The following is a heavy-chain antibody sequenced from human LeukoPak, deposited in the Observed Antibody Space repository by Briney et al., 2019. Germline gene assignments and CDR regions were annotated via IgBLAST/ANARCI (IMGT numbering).Heavy chain of an antibody. CDR2: IYSGGST. CDR1: GFTVSNNY. J-gene: IGHJ4*02. Sequence: GGSLRLSCAASGFTVSNNYMSWVRQAPGKGLEWVSVIYSGGSTYYADSVKGRFTISRDTSKNTLSLQMNSLRAEDTAVYYCAKGSYYDSSGSFYFDYWGQGTLVTVSS. D-gene: IGHD3-22*01. CDR3: AKGSYYDSSGSFYFDY. V-gene: IGHV3-53*01.